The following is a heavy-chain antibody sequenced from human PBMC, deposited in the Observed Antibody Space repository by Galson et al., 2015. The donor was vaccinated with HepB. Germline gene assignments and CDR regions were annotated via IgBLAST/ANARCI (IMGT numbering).Heavy chain of an antibody. V-gene: IGHV1-2*02. Sequence: SVKVSCKASGYTFTDNYINWVRQTPGQGPEWMGWVNPDSGGTKYAQKFQGRVTMTSDTSITTAYIELSSLRSDDTAVYYCAAVVPSAISLLYWGQGTLVTVSS. CDR2: VNPDSGGT. D-gene: IGHD2-2*01. CDR3: AAVVPSAISLLY. J-gene: IGHJ4*02. CDR1: GYTFTDNY.